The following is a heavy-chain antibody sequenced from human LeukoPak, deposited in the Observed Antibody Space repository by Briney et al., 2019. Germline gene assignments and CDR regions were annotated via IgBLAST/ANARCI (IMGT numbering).Heavy chain of an antibody. CDR1: GYTFTIYG. D-gene: IGHD2-15*01. CDR2: ISAYNGNT. V-gene: IGHV1-18*01. J-gene: IGHJ6*02. Sequence: GASVKVSCKASGYTFTIYGISWVRQAPGQGLEWMGWISAYNGNTNYAQKLQGRVTMTTDTSTSTAYMELRSLRSDDTAVYYCARDIVVVVAADYYYYGMDVWGQGTTVTVSS. CDR3: ARDIVVVVAADYYYYGMDV.